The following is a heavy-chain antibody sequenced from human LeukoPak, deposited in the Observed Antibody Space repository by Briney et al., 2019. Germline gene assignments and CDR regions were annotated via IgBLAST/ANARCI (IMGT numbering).Heavy chain of an antibody. Sequence: GGSLRLSCAASGFTFSSYEMSWVRQAPGKGLEWVSGINWNGGSTGYADSVKGRFTISRDNAKNSLYLQMNSLRAEDTALYYCARDRIAVAGTVRYFDYWGQGTLVTVSS. CDR2: INWNGGST. V-gene: IGHV3-20*04. CDR1: GFTFSSYE. CDR3: ARDRIAVAGTVRYFDY. J-gene: IGHJ4*02. D-gene: IGHD6-19*01.